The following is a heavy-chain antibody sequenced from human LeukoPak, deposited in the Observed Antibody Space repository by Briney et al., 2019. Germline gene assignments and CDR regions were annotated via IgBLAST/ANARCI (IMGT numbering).Heavy chain of an antibody. CDR1: GGSISSGGYY. Sequence: PSETLSLTCTVSGGSISSGGYYWSWIRQHPGKGLEWIGYIYYSGSPQYNPSLKSRITISVDTSKNQFSLKLSSVTAADTAVYYCARVDYHASGTYGNWFDPWGQGTLVTVSS. D-gene: IGHD3-10*01. V-gene: IGHV4-31*03. CDR2: IYYSGSP. CDR3: ARVDYHASGTYGNWFDP. J-gene: IGHJ5*02.